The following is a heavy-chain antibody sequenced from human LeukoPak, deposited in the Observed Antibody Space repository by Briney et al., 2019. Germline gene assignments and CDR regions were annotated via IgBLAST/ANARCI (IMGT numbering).Heavy chain of an antibody. V-gene: IGHV3-23*01. Sequence: GWSVRLSCAASGFPFRSYAMTWVRQAPGKGLECVSVITDELDTYYADSVRGRFTISRDNSKNTVFLQMNSLRAEDTAIYYCAKVDYWSPENYYDFWGQGTLVTVSS. CDR3: AKVDYWSPENYYDF. CDR1: GFPFRSYA. J-gene: IGHJ4*02. CDR2: ITDELDT. D-gene: IGHD1-1*01.